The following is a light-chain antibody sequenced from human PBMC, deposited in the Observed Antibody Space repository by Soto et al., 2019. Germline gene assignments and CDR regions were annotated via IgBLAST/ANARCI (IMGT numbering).Light chain of an antibody. V-gene: IGLV2-8*02. CDR3: SLYAGSNNVV. CDR1: SSDIGAYKF. J-gene: IGLJ2*01. CDR2: EVS. Sequence: QSVLTQPPSASRSPGQSVAISCTGTSSDIGAYKFVSWYQQHPGKAPKLIIYEVSIRPSGVPDRFSGSKSGNTASLTVSGLLAEDEADYYCSLYAGSNNVVFGGGTKLTVL.